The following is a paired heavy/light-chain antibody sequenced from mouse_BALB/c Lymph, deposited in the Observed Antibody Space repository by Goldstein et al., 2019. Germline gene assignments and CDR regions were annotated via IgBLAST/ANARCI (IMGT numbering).Light chain of an antibody. Sequence: DIQMNQSPSSLSASLGDTITITCHASQNINVWLSWYQQKPGNIPKLLIYKASNLHTGVPSRFSGSGSGTGFTLTISSLQPEDIATYYCQQGQSYPLTFGGGTKLEIK. V-gene: IGKV10-94*01. CDR2: KAS. CDR3: QQGQSYPLT. CDR1: QNINVW. J-gene: IGKJ2*01.
Heavy chain of an antibody. Sequence: EVQLVESGGGLVKPGGSLKLSCAASGFAFSSYDMSWVRQTPEKRLEWVAYISSGGGSTYYPDTVKGRFTISRDNAKNTLYLQMSSLKSEDTAMYYCARQRGGFAYWGQGTLVTVSA. CDR1: GFAFSSYD. J-gene: IGHJ3*01. CDR2: ISSGGGST. V-gene: IGHV5-12-1*01. CDR3: ARQRGGFAY.